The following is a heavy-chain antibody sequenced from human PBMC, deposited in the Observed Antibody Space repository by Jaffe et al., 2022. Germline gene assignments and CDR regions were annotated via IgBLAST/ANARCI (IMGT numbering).Heavy chain of an antibody. J-gene: IGHJ4*02. V-gene: IGHV4-38-2*01. Sequence: QVQLQESGPGLVKPSETLSLTCAVSGYSISSGYYWGWIRQPPGKGLEWIGSIYHSGSTYYNPSLKSRVTISVDTSKNQFSLKLSSVTAADTAVYYCARGIAAAGTWLREFDYWGQGTLVTVSS. CDR3: ARGIAAAGTWLREFDY. D-gene: IGHD6-13*01. CDR2: IYHSGST. CDR1: GYSISSGYY.